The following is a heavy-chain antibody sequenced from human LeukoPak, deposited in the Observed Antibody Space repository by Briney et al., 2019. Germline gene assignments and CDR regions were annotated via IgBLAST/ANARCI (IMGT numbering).Heavy chain of an antibody. CDR3: TKRRGYYDSSGSPLDS. CDR2: ISYDGSNK. D-gene: IGHD3-22*01. Sequence: GGSLRLSCAASGFTFSSYAMHWVRQAPGKGLEWVAVISYDGSNKYYADSVKGRFTISRDNSKNTLYLQMDSLRAEDTAVYYCTKRRGYYDSSGSPLDSWGQGTLVTVSS. J-gene: IGHJ4*02. CDR1: GFTFSSYA. V-gene: IGHV3-30-3*02.